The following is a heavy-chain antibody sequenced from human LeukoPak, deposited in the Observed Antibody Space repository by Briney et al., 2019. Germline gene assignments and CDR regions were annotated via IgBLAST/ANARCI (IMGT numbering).Heavy chain of an antibody. CDR3: AKGSRGYTNYYFDY. Sequence: GGSLRLSCASSGFSFSGYAMNWVRQAPGKGLELVSTISGSGASTFYADSVRGRFITSKDIPSNTVYLQMNSLRAEDTAVYYCAKGSRGYTNYYFDYWGQGTLVTVSS. CDR2: ISGSGAST. V-gene: IGHV3-23*01. D-gene: IGHD2-2*02. J-gene: IGHJ4*02. CDR1: GFSFSGYA.